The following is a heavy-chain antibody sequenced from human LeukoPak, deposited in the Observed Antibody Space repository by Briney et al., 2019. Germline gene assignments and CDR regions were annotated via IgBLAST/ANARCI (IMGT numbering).Heavy chain of an antibody. CDR1: GGTFSSYA. CDR3: ARTAQSRMVVTAAFDY. CDR2: IIPILGIA. J-gene: IGHJ4*02. Sequence: ASVKVSCKASGGTFSSYAISWVRQAPGQGLEWMGRIIPILGIANCAQKFQGRVTITADKSTSTAYMELSSLRSEDTAVYYCARTAQSRMVVTAAFDYWGQGTLVTVSS. D-gene: IGHD2-21*02. V-gene: IGHV1-69*04.